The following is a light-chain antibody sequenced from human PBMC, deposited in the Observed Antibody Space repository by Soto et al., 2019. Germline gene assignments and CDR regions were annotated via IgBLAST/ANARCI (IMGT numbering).Light chain of an antibody. CDR2: DDT. V-gene: IGLV3-21*02. CDR3: HVWDSSSGHYV. Sequence: SYDLTQPPSVSVAPGQTATITCGGDNIGRKSVHWYQQKPGQAPVLVVYDDTDRPSGIPERFSGSNSGNPATLTISRVEAGDEADYYCHVWDSSSGHYVFGTGTKVTVL. J-gene: IGLJ1*01. CDR1: NIGRKS.